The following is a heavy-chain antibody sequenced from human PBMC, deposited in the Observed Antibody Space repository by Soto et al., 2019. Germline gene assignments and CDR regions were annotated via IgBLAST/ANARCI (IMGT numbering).Heavy chain of an antibody. J-gene: IGHJ5*02. V-gene: IGHV4-4*02. CDR1: GGSISSSNW. Sequence: KPSETLSLTCAVSGGSISSSNWWRWVRQPPGKGLEWIGEIYHSGSTNYNPSLKSRVTISVDKSKNQFSLKLSSVTAADTAVYYCARERQYYDILTGYYQGRDWFDPWGQGTLVTVSS. CDR3: ARERQYYDILTGYYQGRDWFDP. CDR2: IYHSGST. D-gene: IGHD3-9*01.